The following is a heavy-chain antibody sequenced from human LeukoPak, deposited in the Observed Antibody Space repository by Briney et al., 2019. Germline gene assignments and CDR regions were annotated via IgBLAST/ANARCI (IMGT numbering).Heavy chain of an antibody. J-gene: IGHJ2*01. Sequence: GGSLRLSCAASGFTFSSYGMHWVRQAPGKGLEWVAVISYDGSNKYYADSVKGRFTISRDNSKNTLYLQMNSLRAEDTAVYYCARSPGRRYFDLWGRGTLVTVSS. V-gene: IGHV3-30*03. D-gene: IGHD1-26*01. CDR3: ARSPGRRYFDL. CDR2: ISYDGSNK. CDR1: GFTFSSYG.